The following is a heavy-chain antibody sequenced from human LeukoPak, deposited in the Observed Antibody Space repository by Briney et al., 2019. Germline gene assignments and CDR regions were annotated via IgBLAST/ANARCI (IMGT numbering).Heavy chain of an antibody. CDR1: GFTFSSYA. Sequence: GGSLRLSCAASGFTFSSYAMSWVRQAPGKGLEWVSAISGSGGSTYYADSVKGRFTISRDNSKNMLYLQMNSLRAEDTAVYYCAKSSPRYYYDSSGYNYWGQGTLVTVSS. CDR2: ISGSGGST. CDR3: AKSSPRYYYDSSGYNY. D-gene: IGHD3-22*01. J-gene: IGHJ4*02. V-gene: IGHV3-23*01.